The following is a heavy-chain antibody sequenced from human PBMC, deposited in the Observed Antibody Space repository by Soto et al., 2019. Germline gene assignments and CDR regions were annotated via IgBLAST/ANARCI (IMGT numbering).Heavy chain of an antibody. V-gene: IGHV1-46*01. CDR3: ARGNYDNYGHFDY. Sequence: ASVKVSCKASGYTFTSYYMHWVRQAPGQGLEWMGIINPSGGSTSYAQKFQGRVTMSIDKSKNQFSLKMSSATAADTAVYYCARGNYDNYGHFDYWGQGIPVTVSS. D-gene: IGHD4-17*01. CDR1: GYTFTSYY. CDR2: INPSGGST. J-gene: IGHJ4*02.